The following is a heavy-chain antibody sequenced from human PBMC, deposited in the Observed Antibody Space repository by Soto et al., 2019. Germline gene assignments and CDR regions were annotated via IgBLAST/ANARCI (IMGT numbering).Heavy chain of an antibody. CDR1: GFTFSRYS. CDR2: ISSTTNYI. Sequence: GGSLSLSCAASGFTFSRYSMNWVRQAPGKGLEWVSSISSTTNYIYYADSMKGRFTVSRGNAKNSVYLDMNSLSAEATAVYYCARESEDLTSNFDYWGQGTLVTVSS. V-gene: IGHV3-21*01. J-gene: IGHJ4*02. CDR3: ARESEDLTSNFDY.